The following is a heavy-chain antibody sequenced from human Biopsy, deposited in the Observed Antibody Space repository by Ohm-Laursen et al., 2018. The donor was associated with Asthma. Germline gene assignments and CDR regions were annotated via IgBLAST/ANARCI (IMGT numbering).Heavy chain of an antibody. J-gene: IGHJ6*02. D-gene: IGHD4-23*01. CDR3: ARAVDSSHYYVIDV. Sequence: SVKVSCKTSGYTFNSAGITWVRQAPGQGLEWMGWISVYNGNTKVAQKLQDRVTMITDTSTSTACMELRSLRSDDTAVYFCARAVDSSHYYVIDVGGQGTRSPSP. CDR1: GYTFNSAG. CDR2: ISVYNGNT. V-gene: IGHV1-18*01.